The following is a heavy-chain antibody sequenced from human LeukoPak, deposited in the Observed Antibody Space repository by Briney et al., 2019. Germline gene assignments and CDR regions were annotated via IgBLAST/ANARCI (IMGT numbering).Heavy chain of an antibody. CDR1: GGSISSSYY. J-gene: IGHJ3*02. Sequence: SETLSLTCTVSGGSISSSYYWGWIRQPPGTGLEWIGSLYYTGTTYYNPSLKSRVTISVDTSRNQFSLKLSSVTAADTAVYYCARTRGGRDAFDIWGQGTMVSVSS. CDR2: LYYTGTT. CDR3: ARTRGGRDAFDI. D-gene: IGHD2-15*01. V-gene: IGHV4-39*01.